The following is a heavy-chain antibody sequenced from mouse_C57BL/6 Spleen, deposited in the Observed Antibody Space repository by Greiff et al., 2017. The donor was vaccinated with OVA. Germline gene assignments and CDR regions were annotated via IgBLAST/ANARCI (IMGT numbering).Heavy chain of an antibody. CDR2: IYPGDGDT. CDR1: GYAFSSSW. D-gene: IGHD4-1*01. V-gene: IGHV1-82*01. J-gene: IGHJ4*01. Sequence: VKLMESGPELVKPGASVKISCKASGYAFSSSWMNWVQQRPGKGLEWIGRIYPGDGDTNYNGKFKGKATLTADKSSSTAYMQLSSLTYEDSAVYFCARRELGNYYAMDYWGQGTSVTVSS. CDR3: ARRELGNYYAMDY.